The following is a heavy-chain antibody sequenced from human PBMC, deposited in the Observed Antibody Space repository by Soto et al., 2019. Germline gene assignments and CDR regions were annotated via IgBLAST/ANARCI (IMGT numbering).Heavy chain of an antibody. D-gene: IGHD1-26*01. CDR1: GFTLSGSA. CDR2: IRSKTHNYAT. V-gene: IGHV3-73*01. J-gene: IGHJ4*02. CDR3: TRSGGSYSFGY. Sequence: GESLKISCAASGFTLSGSAVHWVRQASGKGLEWVGRIRSKTHNYATDYIASVKGRFTMSRDGSNNTAYLQMNGLKTDDTAVYYCTRSGGSYSFGYWGQGTLVTVSS.